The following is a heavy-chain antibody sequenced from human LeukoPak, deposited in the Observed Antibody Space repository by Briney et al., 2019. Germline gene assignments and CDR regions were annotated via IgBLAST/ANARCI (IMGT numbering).Heavy chain of an antibody. CDR1: GFTFEDHA. Sequence: GGSLRLSCAASGFTFEDHAMHWVRQAPGKGLEWVSGISWNSGSVGYADSVGGRFTISRDNTKNSLYLQMNSLRAEDTAVYYCARRSDWDYFDYWGQGTLVTVSS. J-gene: IGHJ4*02. CDR3: ARRSDWDYFDY. V-gene: IGHV3-9*01. D-gene: IGHD1-26*01. CDR2: ISWNSGSV.